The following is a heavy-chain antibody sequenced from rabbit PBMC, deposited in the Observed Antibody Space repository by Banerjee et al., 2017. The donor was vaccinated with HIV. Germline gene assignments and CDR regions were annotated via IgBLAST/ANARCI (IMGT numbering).Heavy chain of an antibody. Sequence: QEQLVESGGGLVTLGGSLKLSCKASGIDFSSYGISWVRQAPGKGPEWIAWIYPGLGITKYANSVKGRFTISSDNAQNTVSLQMTSLTGSDTATYFCASQGRYGGSNYYIGFNLWGPGTLVTVS. CDR3: ASQGRYGGSNYYIGFNL. CDR1: GIDFSSYG. V-gene: IGHV1S47*01. J-gene: IGHJ4*01. D-gene: IGHD8-1*01. CDR2: IYPGLGIT.